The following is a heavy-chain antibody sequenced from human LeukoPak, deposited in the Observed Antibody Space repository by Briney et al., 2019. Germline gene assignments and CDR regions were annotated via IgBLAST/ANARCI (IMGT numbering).Heavy chain of an antibody. D-gene: IGHD6-13*01. CDR1: GGSISSGGYY. J-gene: IGHJ4*02. CDR2: IYYSGST. V-gene: IGHV4-31*03. Sequence: SQTLSLTCTVSGGSISSGGYYWSWIRQHPGKGLEWIGYIYYSGSTYYNPSLKSRVTISVDTSKNQFSLKLSSVTAADTAVYYCARGGRQLEGVDYWGQGTLVTVSS. CDR3: ARGGRQLEGVDY.